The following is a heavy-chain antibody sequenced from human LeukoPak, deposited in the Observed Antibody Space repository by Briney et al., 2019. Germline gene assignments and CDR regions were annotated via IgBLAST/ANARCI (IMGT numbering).Heavy chain of an antibody. Sequence: SQTLSLTCTVSGGSISSGSYYWSWIRQPAGKGLEWIGRIYTSGSTNYNPSLKSRVTISVDTSKNQFSLKLSSVTAANTAVYYCARGVDYYGVWGQGTLVTVSS. J-gene: IGHJ4*02. V-gene: IGHV4-61*02. CDR2: IYTSGST. CDR3: ARGVDYYGV. D-gene: IGHD3-10*01. CDR1: GGSISSGSYY.